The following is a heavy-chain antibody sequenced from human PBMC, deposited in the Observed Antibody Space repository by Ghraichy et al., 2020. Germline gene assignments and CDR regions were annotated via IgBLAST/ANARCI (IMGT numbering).Heavy chain of an antibody. J-gene: IGHJ4*02. D-gene: IGHD3-9*01. CDR2: VSDSGST. Sequence: ETLSLTCTVSGGSISSYFWSWIRQPPGKGLEWIGYVSDSGSTNYNPSLKSRVTISVDTSKNQFSLKLNSVTAADTAVYYCARFLGGGLRYFDYWGQGTLVTVS. V-gene: IGHV4-59*01. CDR1: GGSISSYF. CDR3: ARFLGGGLRYFDY.